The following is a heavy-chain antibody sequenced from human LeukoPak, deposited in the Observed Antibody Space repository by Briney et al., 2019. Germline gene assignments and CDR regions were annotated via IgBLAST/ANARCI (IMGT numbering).Heavy chain of an antibody. Sequence: PSETLSLTCAVSGGSISSGGYSWSWIRQPPGKGLEWIGYIYHSWSTYYNPSLKSRVTISVDRSKNQFSLKLSSVTAADTAVYYCARDGGVSEGAFDIWGQGTMVTVSS. D-gene: IGHD3-16*01. CDR2: IYHSWST. J-gene: IGHJ3*02. V-gene: IGHV4-30-2*01. CDR1: GGSISSGGYS. CDR3: ARDGGVSEGAFDI.